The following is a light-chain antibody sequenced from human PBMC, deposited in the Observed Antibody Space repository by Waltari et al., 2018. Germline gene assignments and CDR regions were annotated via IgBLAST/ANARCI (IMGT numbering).Light chain of an antibody. Sequence: QSALTQEASVSGAVGQKVTLSCSGDTNNVGSYAVGWYQQISPGAPKTVMFGNSLPSGIPDRFSGSKSGTTASLTISGLQPEDEADYYCSTWDYSLSVVVFGGGTKVSVL. CDR2: GNS. J-gene: IGLJ2*01. CDR3: STWDYSLSVVV. CDR1: TNNVGSYA. V-gene: IGLV1-36*01.